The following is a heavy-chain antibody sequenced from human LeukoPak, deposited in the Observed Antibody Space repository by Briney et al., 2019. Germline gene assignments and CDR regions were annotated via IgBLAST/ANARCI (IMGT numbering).Heavy chain of an antibody. CDR2: IYGGGNI. Sequence: PGGSLRLSCAASGFTVSSNYMNWVRQAPGKGLEWVSVIYGGGNIYYADSVKGRFTISRDNSKNTLYLQMNSLRAEDTAVNYCARGAGYNYPYYFDYWGQGTLVTVSS. J-gene: IGHJ4*02. D-gene: IGHD5-24*01. CDR1: GFTVSSNY. CDR3: ARGAGYNYPYYFDY. V-gene: IGHV3-53*01.